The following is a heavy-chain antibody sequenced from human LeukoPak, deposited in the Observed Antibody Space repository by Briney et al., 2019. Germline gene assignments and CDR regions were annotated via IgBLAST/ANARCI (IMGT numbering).Heavy chain of an antibody. CDR1: GFPFSIYE. Sequence: GGSLRLSCAVSGFPFSIYEMNWVRQAPGKGLEWVSNIGSSGTTIYYADSVKGRFSISRDNAKNSLYLQMNSLRVEDTAVYYCALLAVASDFDYWGQGTLVTVSS. CDR3: ALLAVASDFDY. J-gene: IGHJ4*02. D-gene: IGHD6-19*01. CDR2: IGSSGTTI. V-gene: IGHV3-48*03.